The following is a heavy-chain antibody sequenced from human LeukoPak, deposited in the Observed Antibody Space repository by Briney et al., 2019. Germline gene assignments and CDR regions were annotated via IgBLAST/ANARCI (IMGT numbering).Heavy chain of an antibody. J-gene: IGHJ4*02. D-gene: IGHD3-10*02. V-gene: IGHV3-33*01. CDR2: IWYDGSNK. CDR1: GFTFSSYG. CDR3: AREGWSGLQFDY. Sequence: GGSLRLSCAASGFTFSSYGMPWVRQAPGKGLEWVAVIWYDGSNKYYADSVKGRFTISRDNAKNSLYLQMNSLRAEDTAVYYCAREGWSGLQFDYWGQGTLVTVSS.